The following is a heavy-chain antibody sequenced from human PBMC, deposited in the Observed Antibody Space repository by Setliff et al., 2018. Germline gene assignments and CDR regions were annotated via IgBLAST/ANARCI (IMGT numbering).Heavy chain of an antibody. CDR2: IKQGGSEK. V-gene: IGHV3-7*01. CDR3: ARDGRTRYYYYYMDV. J-gene: IGHJ6*03. Sequence: GSLRLSCAASGFTFSSYWMSWVRQAPGKGLEWVANIKQGGSEKYYVDSVKGRFTISRDNAKNSLYLQMNSLRAEDTAVYYCARDGRTRYYYYYMDVWGKGTTVTVSS. CDR1: GFTFSSYW.